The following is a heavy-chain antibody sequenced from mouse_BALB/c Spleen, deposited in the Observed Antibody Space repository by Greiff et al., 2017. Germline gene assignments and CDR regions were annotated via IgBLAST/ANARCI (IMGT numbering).Heavy chain of an antibody. D-gene: IGHD2-2*01. Sequence: VQLQQSGAELVRPGALVKLSCKASGFNIKDYYMHWVKQRPEQGLVWIGWIDPENGNTIYDPKFQGKASITADTSSNTAYLQLSSLTSEDTAVYYCAREGGYDVWYFDVWGAGTTVTVSS. V-gene: IGHV14-1*02. CDR2: IDPENGNT. CDR3: AREGGYDVWYFDV. CDR1: GFNIKDYY. J-gene: IGHJ1*01.